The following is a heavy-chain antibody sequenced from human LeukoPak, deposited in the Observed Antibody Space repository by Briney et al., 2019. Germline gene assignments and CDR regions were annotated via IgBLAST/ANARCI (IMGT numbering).Heavy chain of an antibody. CDR2: IDPSDSYT. V-gene: IGHV5-10-1*01. J-gene: IGHJ3*01. Sequence: GESPKISCKGSGYIFTTYWISWVRQMPGKGLEWMGRIDPSDSYTNYSPSFQGHVTISADKSISTAYLQWSSLKASDTAMYFCARPNITYYYDSSGYDGFDVWGQGTMVTVSS. D-gene: IGHD3-22*01. CDR1: GYIFTTYW. CDR3: ARPNITYYYDSSGYDGFDV.